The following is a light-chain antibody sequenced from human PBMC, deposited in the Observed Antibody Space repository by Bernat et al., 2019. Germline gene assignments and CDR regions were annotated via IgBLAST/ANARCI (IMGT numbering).Light chain of an antibody. CDR1: SSDVGSYNR. CDR3: SSYTSSSTFV. V-gene: IGLV2-18*02. Sequence: QSALTQPPSVSGSPGQSVTISCTGTSSDVGSYNRVSWYQQPPGTAPKLMIYEVSNRPSGVPDRFSGSKSGNTASLPIPGLQAEDEADYYCSSYTSSSTFVFGAGTKVTVL. J-gene: IGLJ1*01. CDR2: EVS.